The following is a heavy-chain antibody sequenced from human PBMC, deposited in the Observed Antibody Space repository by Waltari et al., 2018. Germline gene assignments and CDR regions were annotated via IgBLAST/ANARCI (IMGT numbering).Heavy chain of an antibody. Sequence: EVQLAESGGGLVQPVRALRLSCTASGINFGDSAMAWVRQVPGKGLEWVGCIRSKTYGGAPEYAASVKGRVTISRDDSKSVAYLQMDSLRTEDTALYYCTRADGMTDLDYWGQGALVTVSS. CDR2: IRSKTYGGAP. CDR1: GINFGDSA. V-gene: IGHV3-49*04. CDR3: TRADGMTDLDY. J-gene: IGHJ4*02.